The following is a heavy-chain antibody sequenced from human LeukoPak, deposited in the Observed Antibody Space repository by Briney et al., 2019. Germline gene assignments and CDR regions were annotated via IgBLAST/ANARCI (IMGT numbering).Heavy chain of an antibody. J-gene: IGHJ4*02. CDR2: INPNGGTT. D-gene: IGHD6-6*01. Sequence: GASVKVSCKASGYTFTSYDINWVRQAPGQGLEWMGIINPNGGTTSYAQKFQGRVTMTRDTSTSTVYMELSSLTSEDTALYYCAREGPGSITARLKIFDYWGQGTLVTVSS. CDR1: GYTFTSYD. CDR3: AREGPGSITARLKIFDY. V-gene: IGHV1-46*01.